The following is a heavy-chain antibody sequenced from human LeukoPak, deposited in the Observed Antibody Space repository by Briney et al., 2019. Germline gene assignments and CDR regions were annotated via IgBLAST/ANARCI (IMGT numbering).Heavy chain of an antibody. CDR1: GFTFSSYA. V-gene: IGHV3-23*01. J-gene: IGHJ4*02. CDR2: ISGSGSST. Sequence: GGSLRLSCAASGFTFSSYAMSWVRQAPGKGLEWVSGISGSGSSTYYADSVKGRSTISRDNSKNTLYLQMNSLRAEDTAVYYCARDLDFWGGNRFSIDYWGQGTLVTVSS. CDR3: ARDLDFWGGNRFSIDY. D-gene: IGHD3-3*01.